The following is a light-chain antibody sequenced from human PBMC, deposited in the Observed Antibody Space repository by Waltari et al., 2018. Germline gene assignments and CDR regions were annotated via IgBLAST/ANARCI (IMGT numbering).Light chain of an antibody. CDR3: CSYAGLGTYV. CDR1: TSYVGNYDL. V-gene: IGLV2-23*02. CDR2: EVN. Sequence: QSALTQPASVSGTPGQSITISCTGTTSYVGNYDLVSWYQQHPGKAPKLLICEVNKRPSGVSSRFSGSKSGNTASLTISGLQAEDEADFYCCSYAGLGTYVFGSGTKVTVL. J-gene: IGLJ1*01.